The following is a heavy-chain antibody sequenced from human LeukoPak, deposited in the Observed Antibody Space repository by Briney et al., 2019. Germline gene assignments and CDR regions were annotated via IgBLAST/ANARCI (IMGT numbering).Heavy chain of an antibody. D-gene: IGHD6-19*01. CDR3: AKGAVTSIAVAGTVFDY. CDR1: GFTFDDYA. Sequence: PGGSLRLSCAASGFTFDDYAMHWVRHAPGKGLEWVSGISWNSGSIGYADSVKGRFTIARDNAKNSLYLQMNSLRAEDTALYYCAKGAVTSIAVAGTVFDYWGQGTLVTVSS. J-gene: IGHJ4*02. CDR2: ISWNSGSI. V-gene: IGHV3-9*01.